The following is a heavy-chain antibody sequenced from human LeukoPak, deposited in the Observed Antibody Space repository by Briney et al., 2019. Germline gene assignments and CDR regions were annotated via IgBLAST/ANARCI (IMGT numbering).Heavy chain of an antibody. CDR2: ISAYNGNT. J-gene: IGHJ5*02. CDR1: GYTFTSYG. Sequence: ASVKVSCKASGYTFTSYGISWVRQAPGQGLEWMGWISAYNGNTNYAQKLQGRVTMTTDTSTSTAYMELRSLRSDDTAVYYCARDLWFGELLVDNWFDPWGQGTLVTVSS. CDR3: ARDLWFGELLVDNWFDP. D-gene: IGHD3-10*01. V-gene: IGHV1-18*01.